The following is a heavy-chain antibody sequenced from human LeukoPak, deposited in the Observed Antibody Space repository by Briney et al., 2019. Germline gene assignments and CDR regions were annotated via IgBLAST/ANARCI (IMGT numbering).Heavy chain of an antibody. V-gene: IGHV3-33*01. CDR2: IWYDGSNK. J-gene: IGHJ4*02. CDR1: GFTFSSYG. CDR3: ATSGSYYRFEY. D-gene: IGHD1-26*01. Sequence: GRSLRLSCAASGFTFSSYGMHWVRQAPGKGLEWVAVIWYDGSNKYYADSVKGRFTISRDNSKNTLYLQMNSLRAEDTAVYDCATSGSYYRFEYWGQGTLVTVSS.